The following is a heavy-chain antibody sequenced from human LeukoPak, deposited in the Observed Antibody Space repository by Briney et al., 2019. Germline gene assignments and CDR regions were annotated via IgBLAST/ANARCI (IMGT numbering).Heavy chain of an antibody. CDR2: INGDGRNI. D-gene: IGHD6-19*01. Sequence: PGGSLRLSCVASGFTFSSYWMHWVRQDPRKGLVWVSRINGDGRNINYADSVRGRFTISRDNAKNSLYLQMNSLRAEDTAVYYCARDFEQWLDTLSAPPSFYTRNPLGWFDPWGQGTLVTVSS. CDR3: ARDFEQWLDTLSAPPSFYTRNPLGWFDP. J-gene: IGHJ5*02. V-gene: IGHV3-74*01. CDR1: GFTFSSYW.